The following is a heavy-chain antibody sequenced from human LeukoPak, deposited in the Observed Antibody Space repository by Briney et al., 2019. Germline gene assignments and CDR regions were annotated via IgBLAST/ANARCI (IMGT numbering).Heavy chain of an antibody. J-gene: IGHJ6*03. D-gene: IGHD6-13*01. Sequence: PSETLSLTCTVSGVSIGSYYWSWLRQPPGKGLEWVGYIYYSGSTNYNPSLKSRVTISVDTSKNQFSLKLSSVTAADTAVYYCARGAAAGTRYYYYYMDVWGKGTTVTISS. CDR3: ARGAAAGTRYYYYYMDV. CDR2: IYYSGST. CDR1: GVSIGSYY. V-gene: IGHV4-59*12.